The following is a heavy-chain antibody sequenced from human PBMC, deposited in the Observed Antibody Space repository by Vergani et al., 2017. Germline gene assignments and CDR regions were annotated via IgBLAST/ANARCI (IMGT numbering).Heavy chain of an antibody. CDR2: VISSLGMT. CDR1: GGTFSSYA. Sequence: QVQLVQSGAEVKKPGSSVKVSCKASGGTFSSYAISWVRQAPGQGLEWMGRVISSLGMTVYAQNFQDRVTITADTSTNTAYLGLSSLKSDDTAVYFCARSGDSSLIPDSHFDSWGPGTLVTVSS. V-gene: IGHV1-69*04. CDR3: ARSGDSSLIPDSHFDS. D-gene: IGHD1-14*01. J-gene: IGHJ4*02.